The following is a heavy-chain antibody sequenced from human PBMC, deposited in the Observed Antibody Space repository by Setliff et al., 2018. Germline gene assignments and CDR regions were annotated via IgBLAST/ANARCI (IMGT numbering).Heavy chain of an antibody. V-gene: IGHV1-69*05. CDR1: GGFSTHA. Sequence: GPSVKVSCKASGGFSTHAISWVRQVPGQGLEWMGGIIPILGTTDYAQNFQGRVTITTDESTSSAYLEMSNLRSEDTAVYYRASALIRRVAVAGKSQFDYWGQGTLVTVSS. J-gene: IGHJ4*01. CDR3: ASALIRRVAVAGKSQFDY. D-gene: IGHD6-19*01. CDR2: IIPILGTT.